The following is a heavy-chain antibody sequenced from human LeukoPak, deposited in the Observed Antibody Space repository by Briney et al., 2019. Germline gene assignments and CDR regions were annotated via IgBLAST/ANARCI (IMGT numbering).Heavy chain of an antibody. D-gene: IGHD2-2*01. CDR3: ARIGDCSSSSCYGGWFDP. Sequence: GSLRLSCAASGFTFSSYWMSWVRQPPGKGLEWIGEINRSGSTNYNPSLKSRGTISVDTSKNQFSLKLRSVTAADTAVYYCARIGDCSSSSCYGGWFDPWGQGTLVTVSS. V-gene: IGHV4-34*01. CDR1: GFTFSSYW. J-gene: IGHJ5*02. CDR2: INRSGST.